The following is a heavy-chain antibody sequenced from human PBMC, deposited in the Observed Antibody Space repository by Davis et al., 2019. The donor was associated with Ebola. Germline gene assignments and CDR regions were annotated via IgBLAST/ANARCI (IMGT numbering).Heavy chain of an antibody. D-gene: IGHD2-15*01. CDR1: GFTFSAHD. Sequence: GASLKISCAASGFTFSAHDMTWVRQAPGKGLEWVSAMSSGGDRTWYADSVTGRFTISRDNAKNTLYLQISSLGVGDTAVYYCAKRDIIRWYFGDWGQGSLVTVSS. CDR2: MSSGGDRT. CDR3: AKRDIIRWYFGD. V-gene: IGHV3-23*01. J-gene: IGHJ4*02.